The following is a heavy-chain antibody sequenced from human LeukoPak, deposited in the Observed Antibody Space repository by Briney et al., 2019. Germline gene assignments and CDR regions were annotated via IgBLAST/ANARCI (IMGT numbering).Heavy chain of an antibody. CDR2: INHNSGGT. CDR1: GYTFTGYY. V-gene: IGHV1-2*04. D-gene: IGHD3-22*01. J-gene: IGHJ4*02. CDR3: ARDVGYYYDSSGFDY. Sequence: GASVKVSCKASGYTFTGYYMHWVRQAPGQGLEWMGWINHNSGGTNYAQKFQGWVTMTRDTSISTAYMELSRLRSDDTAVYYCARDVGYYYDSSGFDYWGQGTLVTVSS.